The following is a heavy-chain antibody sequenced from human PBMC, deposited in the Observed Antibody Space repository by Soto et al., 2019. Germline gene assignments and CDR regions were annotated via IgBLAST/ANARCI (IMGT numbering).Heavy chain of an antibody. J-gene: IGHJ4*02. V-gene: IGHV3-23*01. CDR2: VSIGSST. CDR3: AKRRGADGHFDY. D-gene: IGHD2-15*01. CDR1: GFTFSSYA. Sequence: PGGSLRLSCAASGFTFSSYAMGWVRQGPGKGLEWVAVVSIGSSTHYADSVRVRFNISRDNSKNTLSLQMNSRTAEDTAVYFGAKRRGADGHFDYWGQGALVTVSS.